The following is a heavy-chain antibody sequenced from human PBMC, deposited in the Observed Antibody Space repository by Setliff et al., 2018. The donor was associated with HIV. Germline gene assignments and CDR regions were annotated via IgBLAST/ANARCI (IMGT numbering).Heavy chain of an antibody. CDR1: GGSISSSSYY. D-gene: IGHD4-17*01. V-gene: IGHV4-39*07. J-gene: IGHJ6*03. CDR3: ARGDYDYYYYYMDV. CDR2: IYYIGST. Sequence: SETLSLTCTASGGSISSSSYYWGWIRQPPGKGPELIGAIYYIGSTSYNPSLKSRVTISVDTSNNQFSLKLSSVTAADTAVYYCARGDYDYYYYYMDVWGKGTTVTVSS.